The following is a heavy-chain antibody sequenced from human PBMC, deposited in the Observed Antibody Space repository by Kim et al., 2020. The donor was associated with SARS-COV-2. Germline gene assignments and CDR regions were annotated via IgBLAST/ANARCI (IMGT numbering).Heavy chain of an antibody. CDR1: GGTFSSYA. CDR2: IIPIFGTA. Sequence: ASVKVSCKASGGTFSSYAISWVRQAPGQGLEWMGGIIPIFGTANYAQKFQGRVTITADESTSTAYMELSSLRSEDTAVYYCAREFVDIVVVVAATHYYYYGMDVWGQGTTVTVSS. V-gene: IGHV1-69*13. CDR3: AREFVDIVVVVAATHYYYYGMDV. D-gene: IGHD2-15*01. J-gene: IGHJ6*02.